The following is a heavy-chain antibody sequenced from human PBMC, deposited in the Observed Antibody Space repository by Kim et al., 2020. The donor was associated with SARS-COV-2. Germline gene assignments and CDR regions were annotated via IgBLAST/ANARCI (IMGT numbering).Heavy chain of an antibody. Sequence: GGSLRLSCAASGFTFSSYSMNWVRQAPGNGLEWVSSISSSSYIYYADSVKGRFTISRDNAKNSLYLQMNSLRAEDTAVYYCARDWAWYSSGWYMGRRAYYYGMDVWGQGTTVTVSS. CDR1: GFTFSSYS. CDR2: ISSSSYI. CDR3: ARDWAWYSSGWYMGRRAYYYGMDV. V-gene: IGHV3-21*01. J-gene: IGHJ6*02. D-gene: IGHD6-19*01.